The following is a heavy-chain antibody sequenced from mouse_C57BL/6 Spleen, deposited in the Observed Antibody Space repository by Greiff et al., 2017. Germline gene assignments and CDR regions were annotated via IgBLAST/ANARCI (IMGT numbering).Heavy chain of an antibody. V-gene: IGHV5-6*01. CDR1: GFTFSSYG. J-gene: IGHJ4*01. CDR2: ISSGGSYT. CDR3: ARHEVVTTGYYAMDY. D-gene: IGHD2-2*01. Sequence: EVKLMESGGDLVKPGGSLKLSCAASGFTFSSYGMSWVRQTPDKRLEWVATISSGGSYTYYPDSVKGRFTISRDNAKNTLYLQMSSLKSEDTAMYYCARHEVVTTGYYAMDYWGQGTSVTVSS.